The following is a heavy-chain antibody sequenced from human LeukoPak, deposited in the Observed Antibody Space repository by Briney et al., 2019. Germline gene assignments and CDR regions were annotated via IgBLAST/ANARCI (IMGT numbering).Heavy chain of an antibody. CDR1: GYTFTSYW. V-gene: IGHV5-51*01. CDR2: IYPGDSDT. J-gene: IGHJ6*02. Sequence: GESLKISCKGSGYTFTSYWIGWVRQMPGKGLKWMGIIYPGDSDTRYSPSFQGQVTISADKSISTAYLQWSSLKASDSAMYYCARRMGAAGGTDGMDVWGQGTTVTVSS. D-gene: IGHD6-13*01. CDR3: ARRMGAAGGTDGMDV.